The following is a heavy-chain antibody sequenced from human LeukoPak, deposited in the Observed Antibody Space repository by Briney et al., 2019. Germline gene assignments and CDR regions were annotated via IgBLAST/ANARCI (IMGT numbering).Heavy chain of an antibody. CDR1: GYTFTGYY. CDR3: AREEQQLGKIDY. CDR2: INPSGGST. V-gene: IGHV1-46*01. J-gene: IGHJ4*02. D-gene: IGHD6-13*01. Sequence: GASVKVSCKASGYTFTGYYMHWVRQAPGQGLEWMGIINPSGGSTSYAQKFQGRVTMTRDTSTSTVYMELSSLRSEDTAVYYCAREEQQLGKIDYWGQGTLVTVSS.